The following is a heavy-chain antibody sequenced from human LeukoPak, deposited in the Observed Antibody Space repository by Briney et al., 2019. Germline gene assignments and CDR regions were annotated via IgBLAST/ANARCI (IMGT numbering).Heavy chain of an antibody. CDR2: IYNGGST. D-gene: IGHD5-12*01. CDR1: GFTVSSNY. V-gene: IGHV3-53*04. CDR3: ATEPSGYGRIGY. Sequence: GGSLTPPRAASGFTVSSNYMSWVPQAPGKGLEWVSVIYNGGSTYYADSVKGRFTISRYNSKNTLYLQMNSLRAEDTAVYYCATEPSGYGRIGYWGQGTLVTVSS. J-gene: IGHJ4*02.